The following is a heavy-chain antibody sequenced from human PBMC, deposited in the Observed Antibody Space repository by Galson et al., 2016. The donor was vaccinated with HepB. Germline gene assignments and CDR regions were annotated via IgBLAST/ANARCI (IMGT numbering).Heavy chain of an antibody. V-gene: IGHV3-74*01. CDR1: GFTFSSYW. Sequence: SLRLSCAASGFTFSSYWMHWVRQAPGKGLVWVSRIKSDGSSTSYADSVKGRFTISRDNAKNTLYLQMNSLRAEDTATYFCARVGPSGYFFDYWGQGALVTVSS. CDR3: ARVGPSGYFFDY. CDR2: IKSDGSST. D-gene: IGHD3-22*01. J-gene: IGHJ4*02.